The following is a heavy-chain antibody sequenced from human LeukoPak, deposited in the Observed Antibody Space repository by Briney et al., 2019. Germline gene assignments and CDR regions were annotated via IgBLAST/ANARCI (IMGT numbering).Heavy chain of an antibody. CDR3: ARLAYSYGHNWFDP. J-gene: IGHJ5*02. CDR1: GGSISSYY. D-gene: IGHD5-18*01. CDR2: IYYSGST. V-gene: IGHV4-59*08. Sequence: SETLSLTCTVSGGSISSYYWSWIRQPPGKGLEWIGYIYYSGSTNYNPSLKSRVTISVDTSKNQFSLKLSSVTAADMAVYYCARLAYSYGHNWFDPWGQGTLVTVSS.